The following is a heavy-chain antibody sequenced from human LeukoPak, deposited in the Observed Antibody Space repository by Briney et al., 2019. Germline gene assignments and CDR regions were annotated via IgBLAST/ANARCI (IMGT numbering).Heavy chain of an antibody. Sequence: ASVKVSCKASGYIFNRYHMHWVRQAPGQGLEWMGIINPSGGSTSYAPKFQARVTMPRDTSTSTVYMELSSLRSEDTAVYYCARDRAPRIAVAGTHGMDVWGQGTTVTVSS. J-gene: IGHJ6*02. V-gene: IGHV1-46*02. CDR1: GYIFNRYH. D-gene: IGHD6-19*01. CDR2: INPSGGST. CDR3: ARDRAPRIAVAGTHGMDV.